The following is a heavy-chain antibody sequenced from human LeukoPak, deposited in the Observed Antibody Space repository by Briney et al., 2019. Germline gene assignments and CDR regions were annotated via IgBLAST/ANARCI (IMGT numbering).Heavy chain of an antibody. D-gene: IGHD6-19*01. V-gene: IGHV4-39*01. Sequence: NPSETLSLTCTVSGGSISSSSYYWGWIRQPPGKGLEWIGSIYYSGSTYYNPSLKSRVTISVDTSKNQFSLKLSSVTAADTAVYYFATLYHTVAGFDYWGQGTLVTVSS. CDR2: IYYSGST. J-gene: IGHJ4*02. CDR1: GGSISSSSYY. CDR3: ATLYHTVAGFDY.